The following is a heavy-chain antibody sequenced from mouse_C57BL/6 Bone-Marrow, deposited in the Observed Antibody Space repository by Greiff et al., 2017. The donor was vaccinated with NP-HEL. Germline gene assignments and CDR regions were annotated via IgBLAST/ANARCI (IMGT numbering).Heavy chain of an antibody. V-gene: IGHV14-4*01. D-gene: IGHD2-3*01. CDR2: IDPENGDT. CDR1: GFNIKDDY. Sequence: VQLQQSGAELVRPGASVKLSCTASGFNIKDDYMHWVKQRPEQGLEWIGWIDPENGDTEYASKFQGKATITADTSSNTAYLQRSSLTSEATAVYYCTTGYYSYAMDYWGRGTSVTVSS. J-gene: IGHJ4*01. CDR3: TTGYYSYAMDY.